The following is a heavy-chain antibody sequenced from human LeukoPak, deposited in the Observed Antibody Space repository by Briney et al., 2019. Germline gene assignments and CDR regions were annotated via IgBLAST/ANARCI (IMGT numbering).Heavy chain of an antibody. CDR1: GGSINTYY. J-gene: IGHJ2*01. V-gene: IGHV4-4*07. D-gene: IGHD1-26*01. CDR3: AREIFSGTYGDGKYFDL. CDR2: ICSSGTT. Sequence: PSETLSLTCTVSGGSINTYYWSWIRQPAGKGLEWIGRICSSGTTHYNPSLKSRVTMSVGTSKNQFSLKLSFVTAADTAVYYCAREIFSGTYGDGKYFDLWGRGNLVTVSS.